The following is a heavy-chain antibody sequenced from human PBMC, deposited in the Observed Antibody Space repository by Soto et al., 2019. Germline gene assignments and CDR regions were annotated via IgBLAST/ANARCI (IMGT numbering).Heavy chain of an antibody. CDR1: GFTFSSYA. Sequence: PGGSLRLSCAASGFTFSSYAMSWVRQAPGKGLEWVSAISGSGGSTYYADSVKGRFTISRDNSKNTLYLQMNSLRAEDTAVYYCAKDATVTMIVVYYFDYWGQGTMVTVYS. CDR2: ISGSGGST. CDR3: AKDATVTMIVVYYFDY. D-gene: IGHD3-22*01. J-gene: IGHJ4*02. V-gene: IGHV3-23*01.